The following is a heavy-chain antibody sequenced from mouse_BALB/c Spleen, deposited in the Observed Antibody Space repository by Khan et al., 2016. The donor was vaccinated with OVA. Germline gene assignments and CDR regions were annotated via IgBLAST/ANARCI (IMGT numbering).Heavy chain of an antibody. Sequence: EVQLQESGPSLVKPSQTLSLSCSVTGDSITSGYWHWIRKFPGNKLEYMGYLNYSGSNYYNPSLKSRISITRATSKNQYYLLLNSVTNEDTATYFSGRSNGLYVFDDWGEGTTLTVSS. J-gene: IGHJ2*01. V-gene: IGHV3-8*02. CDR2: LNYSGSN. CDR1: GDSITSGY. CDR3: GRSNGLYVFDD. D-gene: IGHD6-1*01.